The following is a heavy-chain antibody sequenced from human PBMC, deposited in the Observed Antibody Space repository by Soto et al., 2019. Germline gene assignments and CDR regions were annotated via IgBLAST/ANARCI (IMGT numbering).Heavy chain of an antibody. V-gene: IGHV1-24*01. D-gene: IGHD3-22*01. CDR3: ATGLTMIVVRAGYYFDY. CDR2: FDPEDGET. Sequence: ASVKVSCKVSGYTLTELSMHWVRQAPGKGLEWMGGFDPEDGETIYAQKFQGRVTTTEDTSTDTAYMELSSLRSEDTAVYYCATGLTMIVVRAGYYFDYWGQGTLVTVSS. J-gene: IGHJ4*02. CDR1: GYTLTELS.